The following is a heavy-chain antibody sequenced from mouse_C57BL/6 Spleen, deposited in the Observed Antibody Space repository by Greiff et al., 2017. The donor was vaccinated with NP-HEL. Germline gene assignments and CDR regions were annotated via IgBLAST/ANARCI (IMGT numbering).Heavy chain of an antibody. CDR1: GYSITSGYY. V-gene: IGHV3-6*01. J-gene: IGHJ1*03. Sequence: EVQLQESGPGLVKPSQSLSLTCSVTGYSITSGYYWNWLRQFPGNKLEWMGYISYDGSNNYNPSLKNRISITRDTSKNQFFLKLNSVTTEDTATYYCAREGVYDYDGYFDVWGTGTTVTVSS. CDR2: ISYDGSN. D-gene: IGHD2-4*01. CDR3: AREGVYDYDGYFDV.